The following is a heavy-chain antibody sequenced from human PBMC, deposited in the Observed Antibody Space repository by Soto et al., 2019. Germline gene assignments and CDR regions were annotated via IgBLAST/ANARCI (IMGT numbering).Heavy chain of an antibody. J-gene: IGHJ5*02. CDR3: PREAKSGYVCIDT. D-gene: IGHD2-15*01. V-gene: IGHV4-31*03. Sequence: SETLSLTCSVSGGSISSGDYYWSWIRQHPGKGLEWIGYIYHSGSAYYNPSLKSRLKMSVDTSKNQFSLNLTSVTAADTAVYYCPREAKSGYVCIDTWSPGTLVTVSS. CDR2: IYHSGSA. CDR1: GGSISSGDYY.